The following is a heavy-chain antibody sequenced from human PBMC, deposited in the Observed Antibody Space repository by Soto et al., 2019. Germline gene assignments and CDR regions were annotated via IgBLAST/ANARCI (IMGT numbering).Heavy chain of an antibody. V-gene: IGHV5-10-1*01. CDR3: ARHLGWIQLWHTSMDV. CDR2: IDPSDSYT. Sequence: GESLKISCKGSGYSFTSYWISWVRQMPGKGLEWMGRIDPSDSYTNYSPSFQGNVTISADKSISTAYLQWSGLKASDTAMYYCARHLGWIQLWHTSMDVWGQGTTVTVSS. J-gene: IGHJ6*02. CDR1: GYSFTSYW. D-gene: IGHD5-18*01.